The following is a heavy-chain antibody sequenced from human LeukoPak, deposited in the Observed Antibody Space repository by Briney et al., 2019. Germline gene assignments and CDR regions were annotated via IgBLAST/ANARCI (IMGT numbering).Heavy chain of an antibody. V-gene: IGHV3-23*01. Sequence: PGGSLRLSCAASGFTFSSYAMSWVRQAPGKGLEWVSGISGGGGTTYYADSVKGRFTISRDNSKNTLYLQMNSLRAEDTAVYYCAKATYDSSGYYGNYWGQGTLVTVSS. CDR3: AKATYDSSGYYGNY. J-gene: IGHJ4*02. CDR1: GFTFSSYA. CDR2: ISGGGGTT. D-gene: IGHD3-22*01.